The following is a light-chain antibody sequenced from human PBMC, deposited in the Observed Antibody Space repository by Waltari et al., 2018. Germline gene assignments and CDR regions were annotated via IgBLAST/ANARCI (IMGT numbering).Light chain of an antibody. CDR1: DSDVGTYHL. CDR3: CSYSHADTLI. CDR2: EAS. V-gene: IGLV2-23*01. Sequence: QSALTQPASVSGSPGQSITISCTGSDSDVGTYHLVSWFQQHPGRAPKVIIYEASNRPSGISDRFSGSKSGNTASLTISGLQAEDEAHYYCCSYSHADTLIFGGGTKLTVL. J-gene: IGLJ2*01.